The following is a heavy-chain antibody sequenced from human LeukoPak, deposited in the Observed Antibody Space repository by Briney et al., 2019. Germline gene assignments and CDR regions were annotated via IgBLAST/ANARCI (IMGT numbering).Heavy chain of an antibody. CDR2: VSYGGNT. J-gene: IGHJ4*02. V-gene: IGHV4-59*01. CDR3: ARDWYSSAWPIFDY. D-gene: IGHD3-22*01. CDR1: GDSLSTYY. Sequence: SETLSLTCSVSGDSLSTYYWSWIRQPPGKGLEWIGSVSYGGNTKDNPSLKSRVTMSVDTSKNQVSLNLTSATAADTAVYYCARDWYSSAWPIFDYWGQGTLVTVSS.